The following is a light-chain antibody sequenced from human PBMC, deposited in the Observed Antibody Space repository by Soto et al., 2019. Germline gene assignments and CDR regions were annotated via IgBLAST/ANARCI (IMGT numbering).Light chain of an antibody. CDR1: SSDVGGYNY. V-gene: IGLV2-14*01. J-gene: IGLJ1*01. CDR2: DVS. CDR3: SSFAGTSYV. Sequence: QSVLTQPASVSGSPGQSITISCAGTSSDVGGYNYVSWYQQHPGKAPKLIICDVSNRPSGVSSRFSGSKSGNTASLTISGLQAEDEADYYCSSFAGTSYVFGTGTKVTFL.